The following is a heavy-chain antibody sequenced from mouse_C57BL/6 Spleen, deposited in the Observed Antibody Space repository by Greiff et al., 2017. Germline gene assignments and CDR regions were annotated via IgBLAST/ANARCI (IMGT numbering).Heavy chain of an antibody. CDR2: IDPETGGT. CDR1: GYTFTDYE. CDR3: TRSSSYPWYFDY. D-gene: IGHD1-1*01. V-gene: IGHV1-15*01. Sequence: QVQLQQSGAELVRPGASVTLSCKASGYTFTDYEMHWVKQTPVHGLEWIGAIDPETGGTAYNQKFKGKAILTADKSSSTAYMELRSLTSEDSAVYYCTRSSSYPWYFDYWGQGTTLTVSS. J-gene: IGHJ2*01.